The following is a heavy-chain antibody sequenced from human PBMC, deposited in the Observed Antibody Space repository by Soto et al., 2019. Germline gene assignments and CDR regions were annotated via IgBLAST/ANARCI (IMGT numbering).Heavy chain of an antibody. D-gene: IGHD1-26*01. Sequence: QVELVQSGAEVKKPGASVKVSCKASGYTFIRYAISWMRQAPGQGLEWMGWISGYNGNTKYAQKLQGRVTMTTDTSTSTSYMELRSLRSDVTAVYYCARDLGAQILDYWGQGTLVTVSS. CDR1: GYTFIRYA. V-gene: IGHV1-18*01. J-gene: IGHJ4*02. CDR3: ARDLGAQILDY. CDR2: ISGYNGNT.